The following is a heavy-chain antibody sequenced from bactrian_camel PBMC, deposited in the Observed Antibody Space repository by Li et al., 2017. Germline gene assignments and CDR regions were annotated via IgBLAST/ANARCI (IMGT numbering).Heavy chain of an antibody. CDR2: MHSGGGIT. Sequence: VQLVESGGGLVRTGGSLRLSCAATGFQFSTADFTWVRQAPGKRLEWVSGMHSGGGITDYGDRVKGRFTVSRDNAKNTMYLQMNKLKPEDTAVYYCATYREFWGDFDYWGQGTQVTVS. D-gene: IGHD2*01. CDR1: GFQFSTAD. V-gene: IGHV3S40*01. CDR3: ATYREFWGDFDY. J-gene: IGHJ6*01.